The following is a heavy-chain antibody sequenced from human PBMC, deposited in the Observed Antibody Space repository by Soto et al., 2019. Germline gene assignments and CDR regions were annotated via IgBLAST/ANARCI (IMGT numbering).Heavy chain of an antibody. J-gene: IGHJ6*04. Sequence: SVKVSCKASGGTFSNYAFSWVRQAPGQGLEWLGGIMPIFGRADYAQKFRGRVTITADESTSTAHMELSSLRSEDTAVYYCAIRGHSSSSTFSYHYYGMDVWGKGTTVTVSS. CDR1: GGTFSNYA. V-gene: IGHV1-69*13. CDR3: AIRGHSSSSTFSYHYYGMDV. D-gene: IGHD6-6*01. CDR2: IMPIFGRA.